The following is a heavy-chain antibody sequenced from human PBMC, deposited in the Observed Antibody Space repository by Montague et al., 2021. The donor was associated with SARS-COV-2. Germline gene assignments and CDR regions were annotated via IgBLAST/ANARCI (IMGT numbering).Heavy chain of an antibody. V-gene: IGHV3-30*04. J-gene: IGHJ6*02. CDR3: ARDLESTGYFDPYYYHGMDV. D-gene: IGHD3-9*01. CDR1: GFTFSSYA. CDR2: ISHEGGYK. Sequence: FLSLSFSASGFTFSSYALHWVRQAPGKGLEWVADISHEGGYKYYADSVKGRFTISRDNSKNTLYLDMNSLRAEDTALYYCARDLESTGYFDPYYYHGMDVWGQGTTVTVSS.